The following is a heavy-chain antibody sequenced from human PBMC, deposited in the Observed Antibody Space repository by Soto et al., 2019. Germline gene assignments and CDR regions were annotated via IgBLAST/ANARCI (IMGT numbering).Heavy chain of an antibody. D-gene: IGHD2-2*02. CDR2: IKCDGSEK. CDR1: GFTFSSSW. J-gene: IGHJ5*02. V-gene: IGHV3-7*01. Sequence: GGSLRLSCAAAGFTFSSSWMHWVCQAPEKGLEWVADIKCDGSEKYYVDSVRGRFTISRDNAKNSLYLQMNSLRAEDTAVYYCARDLKKCSSISCYRSNWFDPWGQGTLVTVSS. CDR3: ARDLKKCSSISCYRSNWFDP.